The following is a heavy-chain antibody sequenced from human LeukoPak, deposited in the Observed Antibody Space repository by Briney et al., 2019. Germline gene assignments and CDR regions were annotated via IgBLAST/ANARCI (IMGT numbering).Heavy chain of an antibody. CDR2: ISYDGRNK. J-gene: IGHJ3*02. D-gene: IGHD6-19*01. CDR3: AKKSVPGAGTGTFDI. CDR1: GFTFSSYA. Sequence: GTSLRLSCAASGFTFSSYAIYWVRQAPGKGLEWVSSISYDGRNKYYIDSVRGRFTISRDNSKNTLYLQTNSLRTEDTAVYFCAKKSVPGAGTGTFDIWGQGTMVTVSS. V-gene: IGHV3-30*18.